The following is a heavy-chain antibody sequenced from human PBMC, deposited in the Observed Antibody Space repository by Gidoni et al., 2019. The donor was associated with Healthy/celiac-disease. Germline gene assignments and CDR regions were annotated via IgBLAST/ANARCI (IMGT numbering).Heavy chain of an antibody. D-gene: IGHD3-10*01. Sequence: QVQLQQWGAGLLKPSETLSLTCAVYGGSFSGYYWRWIRQPPGKGLEWIGEINHRGSTNYNPSLKSRVTISVDTSKNQFSLKLSSVTAADTAVYYCARVHSTYYYGSGSYRARGYGMDVWGQGTTVTVSS. CDR2: INHRGST. CDR1: GGSFSGYY. V-gene: IGHV4-34*01. J-gene: IGHJ6*02. CDR3: ARVHSTYYYGSGSYRARGYGMDV.